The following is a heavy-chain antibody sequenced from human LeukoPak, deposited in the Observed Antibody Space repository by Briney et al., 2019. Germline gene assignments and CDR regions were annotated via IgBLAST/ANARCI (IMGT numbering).Heavy chain of an antibody. J-gene: IGHJ6*02. V-gene: IGHV3-23*01. Sequence: GGSLRLSCAASGFTFSSYAMSSVRQAPGKGLEWVSAISGSGGSTYYAHSVKGRFTISRDDAKNSLYLQMNSLRAEDTAVYYCARDWVGELPSGMDVWGQGTTVTVSS. CDR1: GFTFSSYA. CDR2: ISGSGGST. CDR3: ARDWVGELPSGMDV. D-gene: IGHD3-10*01.